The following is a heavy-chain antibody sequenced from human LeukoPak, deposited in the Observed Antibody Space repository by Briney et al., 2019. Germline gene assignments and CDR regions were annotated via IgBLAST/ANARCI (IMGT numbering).Heavy chain of an antibody. CDR3: ARGGDRSFDY. J-gene: IGHJ4*02. CDR2: IHHSGSI. V-gene: IGHV4-4*02. Sequence: PSGTLSLTCAVSGVSISSNLWWTWVRQPPGKGLEWIAEIHHSGSINYNPSLKSRVTISVDKAKNQFSLNLNSVTAADTAVYYCARGGDRSFDYWGQGTLVTVS. D-gene: IGHD3-10*01. CDR1: GVSISSNLW.